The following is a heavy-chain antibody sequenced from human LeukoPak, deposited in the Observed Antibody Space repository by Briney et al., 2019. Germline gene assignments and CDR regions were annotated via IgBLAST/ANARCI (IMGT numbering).Heavy chain of an antibody. CDR2: INHSGST. CDR3: ARGLDSGYSYGYPPYYFDY. V-gene: IGHV4-34*01. J-gene: IGHJ4*02. Sequence: SETLSLTCAVYGGSFSGYYWSWIRQPPGKGLEWIGEINHSGSTNYNPSLKSRVTISVDTSKNQFSLKLSSVTAADTAVYYCARGLDSGYSYGYPPYYFDYWGQGTLVTVSS. CDR1: GGSFSGYY. D-gene: IGHD5-18*01.